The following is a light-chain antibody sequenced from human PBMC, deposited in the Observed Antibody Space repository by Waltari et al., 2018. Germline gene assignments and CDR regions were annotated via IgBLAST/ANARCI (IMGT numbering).Light chain of an antibody. CDR1: QSVLYNSNKKNY. CDR2: WES. Sequence: DIVMTQSPYSLSVSLGDRATITCKSSQSVLYNSNKKNYLAWYQQKPGQPPQLLIYWESTREYGVPERFSGGGSGKDFAFTISSLQAEDVAVYSGQKYFNSPYTFGQGTKLEIK. CDR3: QKYFNSPYT. V-gene: IGKV4-1*01. J-gene: IGKJ2*01.